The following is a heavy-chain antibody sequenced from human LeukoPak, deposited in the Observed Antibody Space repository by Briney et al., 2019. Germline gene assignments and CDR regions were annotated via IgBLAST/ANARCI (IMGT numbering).Heavy chain of an antibody. CDR1: GGSISSYY. J-gene: IGHJ4*02. CDR2: IYYSGST. V-gene: IGHV4-59*01. Sequence: SETLSLTCTVSGGSISSYYWSWIRQPPGKGLEWIGYIYYSGSTNYNPSLESRVTISVDTSKNQFSLKLSSVTAADTAVYYCARGIAPSLDYWGQGTLVTVSS. D-gene: IGHD6-13*01. CDR3: ARGIAPSLDY.